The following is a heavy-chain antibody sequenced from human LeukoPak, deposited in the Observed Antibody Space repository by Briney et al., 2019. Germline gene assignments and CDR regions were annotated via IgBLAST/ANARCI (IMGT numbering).Heavy chain of an antibody. J-gene: IGHJ5*02. Sequence: SETLSLTCTVSGGSISSSSYYWGWIRQPPGKGLEWIGSIYYSGSTYYNPSLKSRVTISVDTSKNQFSLKLSSVTAADTAVYYCARGWGDYGWFDPWGQGTLVTVSS. CDR3: ARGWGDYGWFDP. D-gene: IGHD4-17*01. CDR2: IYYSGST. CDR1: GGSISSSSYY. V-gene: IGHV4-39*01.